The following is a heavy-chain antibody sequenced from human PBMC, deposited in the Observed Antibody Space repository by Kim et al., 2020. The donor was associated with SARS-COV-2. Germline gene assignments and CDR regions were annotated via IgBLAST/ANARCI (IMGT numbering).Heavy chain of an antibody. CDR1: GGTFSSYA. V-gene: IGHV1-69*13. J-gene: IGHJ6*02. CDR3: ARSLRDIVVVPAAIGGMDV. CDR2: IIPIFGTA. D-gene: IGHD2-2*01. Sequence: SVKVSCKASGGTFSSYAISWVRQAPGQGLEWMGGIIPIFGTANYAQKFQGRVTITADESTSTAYMELSSLRSEDTAVYYCARSLRDIVVVPAAIGGMDVWGQGTTVTVSS.